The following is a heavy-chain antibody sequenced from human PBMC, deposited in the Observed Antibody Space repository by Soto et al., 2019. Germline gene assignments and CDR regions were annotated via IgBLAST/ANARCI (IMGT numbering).Heavy chain of an antibody. CDR1: GFPFSTYS. V-gene: IGHV3-30-3*01. Sequence: QVQLMESGGGVVQPGRSLRLSCEASGFPFSTYSMHWVRQTPGKGLEWVALISYDGSKKYYADSVKGRFTISRDISRNTVYLHMNSLTAEDTAVYYCARSIAVAGLDSWGPGSQVIVSS. D-gene: IGHD6-19*01. J-gene: IGHJ5*01. CDR2: ISYDGSKK. CDR3: ARSIAVAGLDS.